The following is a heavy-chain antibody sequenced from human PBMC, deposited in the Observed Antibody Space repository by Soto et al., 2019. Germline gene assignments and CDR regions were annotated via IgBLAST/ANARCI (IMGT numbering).Heavy chain of an antibody. Sequence: GGSLRLSCAASGFTFSSYGMHWVRQAPGKGLEWVAVISYDGSNKYYADSVKGRFTISRDNSKNTLYLQMNSLRAEDTAVYYCAKRDCIRTSCRQGYYYGMDVWGQGTTVTVSS. D-gene: IGHD2-2*01. CDR2: ISYDGSNK. J-gene: IGHJ6*02. CDR1: GFTFSSYG. CDR3: AKRDCIRTSCRQGYYYGMDV. V-gene: IGHV3-30*18.